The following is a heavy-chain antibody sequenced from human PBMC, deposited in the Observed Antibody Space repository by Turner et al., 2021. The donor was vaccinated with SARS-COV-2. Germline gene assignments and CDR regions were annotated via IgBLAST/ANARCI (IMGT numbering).Heavy chain of an antibody. D-gene: IGHD2-21*02. Sequence: QVQLVQSGAEVKKPGASVKVSCKVSGYTLTELSMHWVRQAPGKVLEWMGGFDPEDAKTIYAQKFQGRVTMTEDTSTDTAYMELSSLRSEDTAVYYCATGYAYCGGGCSIDFWGQGTLVTVSS. CDR1: GYTLTELS. CDR2: FDPEDAKT. J-gene: IGHJ4*02. V-gene: IGHV1-24*01. CDR3: ATGYAYCGGGCSIDF.